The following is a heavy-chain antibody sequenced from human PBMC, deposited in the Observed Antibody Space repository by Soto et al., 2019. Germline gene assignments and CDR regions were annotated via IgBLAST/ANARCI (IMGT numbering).Heavy chain of an antibody. V-gene: IGHV1-3*01. CDR3: ARNHYCSSTSCYYGPYYYGMDV. Sequence: GASVKVSCKASGYTFTSYAMHWVRQAPGQRLEWLGWINAGNGNTKYSQKLQGRVTITRDTSASTAYMELSSLRSEDTAVYYCARNHYCSSTSCYYGPYYYGMDVWGQGTTVTVSS. CDR2: INAGNGNT. D-gene: IGHD2-2*01. CDR1: GYTFTSYA. J-gene: IGHJ6*02.